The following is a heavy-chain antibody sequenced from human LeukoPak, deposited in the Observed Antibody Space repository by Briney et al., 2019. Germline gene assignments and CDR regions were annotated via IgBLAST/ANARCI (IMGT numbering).Heavy chain of an antibody. V-gene: IGHV4-34*01. J-gene: IGHJ4*02. CDR2: ISHRGRT. CDR1: GGSLSDYY. D-gene: IGHD2-2*01. CDR3: ARSGTYQYSSTSDY. Sequence: SETLSLTCAVYGGSLSDYYWSWIRQSPGKGLEWIGEISHRGRTYYNLSLKSRVTISIDTSKNQFSLKVTSVTAADTAVYYCARSGTYQYSSTSDYWGQGTLVTVSS.